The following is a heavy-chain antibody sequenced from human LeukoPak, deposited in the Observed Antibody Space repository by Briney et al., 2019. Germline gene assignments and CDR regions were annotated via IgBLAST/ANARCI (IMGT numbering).Heavy chain of an antibody. Sequence: ASVKVSCKASGYTFTSYGISWVRQAPGQGLEWMGRISGYNGETKFAQRFQGRVTMSTDTSTSTAYMELRSLRSDDTAVYYCARDRVGEWELLGSVVFDIWGQGTMVTVSS. D-gene: IGHD1-26*01. CDR1: GYTFTSYG. J-gene: IGHJ3*02. CDR3: ARDRVGEWELLGSVVFDI. V-gene: IGHV1-18*01. CDR2: ISGYNGET.